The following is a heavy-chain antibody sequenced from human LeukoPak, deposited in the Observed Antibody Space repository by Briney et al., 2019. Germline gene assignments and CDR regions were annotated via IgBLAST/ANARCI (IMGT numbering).Heavy chain of an antibody. V-gene: IGHV3-21*01. CDR2: ISSSSSYI. J-gene: IGHJ4*02. Sequence: GGSLRLSCAASGFTFSSYSMNWVRQAPGKGLEWVSSISSSSSYIYYADSVKGRFTISRDNAKNSLYLQMNSLRAEDTAVYYCARDYSYSGIVGATLDYWGQGTLVTVSS. CDR3: ARDYSYSGIVGATLDY. CDR1: GFTFSSYS. D-gene: IGHD1-26*01.